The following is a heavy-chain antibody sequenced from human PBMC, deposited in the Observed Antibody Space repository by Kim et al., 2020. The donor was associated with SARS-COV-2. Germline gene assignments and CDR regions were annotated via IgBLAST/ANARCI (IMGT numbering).Heavy chain of an antibody. V-gene: IGHV3-49*03. J-gene: IGHJ4*02. D-gene: IGHD2-15*01. CDR3: TRLLVGYCSGGSCPYFDY. Sequence: GGSLRLSCTASGFTFGDYAMSWFRQAPGKGLEWVGFIRSKAYGGTTEYAASVKGRFTISRDDSKSIAYLQMNSLKTEDTAVYYCTRLLVGYCSGGSCPYFDYWGQGTLVTVSS. CDR1: GFTFGDYA. CDR2: IRSKAYGGTT.